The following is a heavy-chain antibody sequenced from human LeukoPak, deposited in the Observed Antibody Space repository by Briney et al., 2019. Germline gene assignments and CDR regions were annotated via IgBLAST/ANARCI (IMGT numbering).Heavy chain of an antibody. V-gene: IGHV4-4*07. Sequence: SETRSLTCTVSGGSISSYYWSWIRQPAGKGLEWIWRIYISGSTNYNPSLKSRVTMSVDTSKNQFSLKLSSVTAADTAVYYCARDRGTWNDDGFDYWGQGTLVTVSS. CDR3: ARDRGTWNDDGFDY. CDR2: IYISGST. CDR1: GGSISSYY. D-gene: IGHD1-1*01. J-gene: IGHJ4*02.